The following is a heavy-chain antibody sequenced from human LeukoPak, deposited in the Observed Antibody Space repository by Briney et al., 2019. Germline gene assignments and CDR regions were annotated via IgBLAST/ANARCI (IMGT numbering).Heavy chain of an antibody. CDR2: ISSSSSYI. CDR3: ASYSGYDPGQDY. V-gene: IGHV3-21*01. CDR1: GFTFSSYS. D-gene: IGHD5-12*01. J-gene: IGHJ4*02. Sequence: PGGSLRLSCAASGFTFSSYSMNWVRQAPGKGLEWVSSISSSSSYIYYADSVKGRFTISRDNAKNSLYLQMNSLGAEDTAVYYCASYSGYDPGQDYWGQGTLVTVSS.